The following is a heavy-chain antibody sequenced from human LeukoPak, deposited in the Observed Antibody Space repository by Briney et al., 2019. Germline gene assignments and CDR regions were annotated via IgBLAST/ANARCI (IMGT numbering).Heavy chain of an antibody. CDR3: AGVAEGDYGAFDI. J-gene: IGHJ3*02. D-gene: IGHD4-17*01. CDR2: IYYSGST. Sequence: SETLSLTCAVSGGSISSYYWTWIRQPPGRGLEWIGYIYYSGSTKYNSSLKSRAIISVDTSKTQFSLKLSSVTAADTAVYYCAGVAEGDYGAFDIWGQGTTVTVSS. V-gene: IGHV4-59*01. CDR1: GGSISSYY.